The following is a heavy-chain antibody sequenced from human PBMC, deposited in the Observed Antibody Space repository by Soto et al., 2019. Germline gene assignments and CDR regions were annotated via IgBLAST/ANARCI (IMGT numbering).Heavy chain of an antibody. J-gene: IGHJ6*03. CDR2: ISYDGSNK. Sequence: GGSLRLSCAASGFTFSSYGMHWVRQAPGKGLEWVAVISYDGSNKYYADSVKGRFTISRDNSKNTLYLQMNSLRAEDTAVYYCAKAPRDNIVLMVYAMEWDEHYYYMDVWGKGTTGTVAS. D-gene: IGHD2-8*01. CDR3: AKAPRDNIVLMVYAMEWDEHYYYMDV. CDR1: GFTFSSYG. V-gene: IGHV3-30*18.